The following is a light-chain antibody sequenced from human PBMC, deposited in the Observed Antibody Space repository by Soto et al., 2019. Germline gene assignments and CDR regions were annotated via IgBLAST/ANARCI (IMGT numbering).Light chain of an antibody. Sequence: TQSPATLSLSPGESATLSCRASQSVRSNLAWYQQKPGSAPTLLIYDASSLESGVPSRFSGSESGTDFTLTSSSLQAEDFATYYCQQFHTFPVTFGQGTRLEIK. V-gene: IGKV1-13*02. CDR2: DAS. CDR3: QQFHTFPVT. J-gene: IGKJ5*01. CDR1: QSVRSN.